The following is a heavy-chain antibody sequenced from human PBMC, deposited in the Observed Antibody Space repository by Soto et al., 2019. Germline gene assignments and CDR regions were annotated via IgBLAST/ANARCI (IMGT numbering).Heavy chain of an antibody. CDR2: IYYSGST. Sequence: SETLSLTCTVSGGSISSGDYYWSGNRQPPGKGLEWIGYIYYSGSTYYNPSLKSRVTISVDTSKNQFSLKLSSVTAADTAVYYCARVSGYGDSDFDYWGQGTLVTVSS. CDR3: ARVSGYGDSDFDY. J-gene: IGHJ4*02. CDR1: GGSISSGDYY. V-gene: IGHV4-30-4*01. D-gene: IGHD4-17*01.